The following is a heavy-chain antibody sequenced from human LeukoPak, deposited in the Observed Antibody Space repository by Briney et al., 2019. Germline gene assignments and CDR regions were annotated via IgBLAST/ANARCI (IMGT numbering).Heavy chain of an antibody. D-gene: IGHD3-9*01. CDR2: INPSGGST. Sequence: ASVKVSCKASGYTFTSYYMHWVRQAPGQGLEWMGIINPSGGSTSYAQKFQGRVTMTRDMSTSTVYMELSSLRSEDTAVYYCAREGIPLTGHIPPYFDYWGQGTLVTVSS. J-gene: IGHJ4*02. CDR1: GYTFTSYY. CDR3: AREGIPLTGHIPPYFDY. V-gene: IGHV1-46*01.